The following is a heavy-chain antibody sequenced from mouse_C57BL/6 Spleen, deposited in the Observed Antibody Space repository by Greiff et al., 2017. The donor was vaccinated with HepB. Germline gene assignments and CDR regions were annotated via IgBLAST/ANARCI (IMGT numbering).Heavy chain of an antibody. V-gene: IGHV1-26*01. CDR1: GYTFTDYY. CDR2: INPNNGGT. CDR3: AYYYGISYRAMDY. Sequence: EVQLQQSGPELVKPGASVKISCKASGYTFTDYYMNWVKQSHGKSLEWIGDINPNNGGTSYNQKFKGKATLTVDKSSSTAYMELRSLTSEDSAVYYCAYYYGISYRAMDYWGQGTSVTVSS. J-gene: IGHJ4*01. D-gene: IGHD1-1*01.